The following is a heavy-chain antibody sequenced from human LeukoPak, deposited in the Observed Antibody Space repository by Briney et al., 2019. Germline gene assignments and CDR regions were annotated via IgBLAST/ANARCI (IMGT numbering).Heavy chain of an antibody. CDR2: ISYDGSNK. Sequence: PGRSLRLSCAASGFTFSSYAMHWVRQAPGKGLEWVAVISYDGSNKYYADSVKGRFTISRDNSKNTLYLQMNSLRAEDTAVYYCARGGKGYSGYDFGHHDAFDIWGQGTMVTVPS. CDR1: GFTFSSYA. V-gene: IGHV3-30*04. J-gene: IGHJ3*02. D-gene: IGHD5-12*01. CDR3: ARGGKGYSGYDFGHHDAFDI.